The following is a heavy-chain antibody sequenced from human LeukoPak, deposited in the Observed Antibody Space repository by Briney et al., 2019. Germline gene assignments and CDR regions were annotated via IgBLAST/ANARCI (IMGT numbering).Heavy chain of an antibody. CDR1: GYTFTSYG. D-gene: IGHD3-9*01. J-gene: IGHJ3*02. CDR2: IIPIFGTA. V-gene: IGHV1-69*06. CDR3: ARPSRVRTIDWSPSSSFDI. Sequence: SVKVSCKASGYTFTSYGISWVRQAPGQGLEWMGGIIPIFGTANYAQKFQGRVTITADKSTSTAYMELNTLRSEDTAVYYCARPSRVRTIDWSPSSSFDIWGQGTMVTVSS.